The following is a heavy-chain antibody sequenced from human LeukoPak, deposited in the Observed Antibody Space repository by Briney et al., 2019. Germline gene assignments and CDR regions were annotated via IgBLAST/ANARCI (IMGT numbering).Heavy chain of an antibody. CDR3: ARDFGTMVRGGE. CDR1: SGSISSGRYY. V-gene: IGHV4-61*02. J-gene: IGHJ4*02. CDR2: IYTSGST. Sequence: PSETLSLTCTVSSGSISSGRYYWSWIRQPAGKGLEWIGRIYTSGSTNYNPALKSRVTISVDKSKNQFSLKLSSVTAADTAVYYCARDFGTMVRGGEWGQGTLVTVSS. D-gene: IGHD3-10*01.